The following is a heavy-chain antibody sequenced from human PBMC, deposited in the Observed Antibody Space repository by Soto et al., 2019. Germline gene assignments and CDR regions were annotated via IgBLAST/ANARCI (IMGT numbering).Heavy chain of an antibody. CDR1: GGSITSYY. CDR2: IFYTGTT. D-gene: IGHD3-9*01. Sequence: SETLSLTCTVSGGSITSYYWGWVRQPPGKGLEWIGYIFYTGTTSYNPSLKSRVTISVDTSKNQFSLKMNSVTAADTAVYFCARLILTGYYAHDLWGQGTPVTVS. CDR3: ARLILTGYYAHDL. J-gene: IGHJ5*02. V-gene: IGHV4-59*01.